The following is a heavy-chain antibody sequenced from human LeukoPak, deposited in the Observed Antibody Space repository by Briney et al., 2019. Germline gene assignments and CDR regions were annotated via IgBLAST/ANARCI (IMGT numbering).Heavy chain of an antibody. J-gene: IGHJ4*02. CDR3: ATDMVGYCGDVTCYSEAY. CDR2: FDPEVGKT. V-gene: IGHV1-24*01. D-gene: IGHD2-21*01. Sequence: ASVKVSCKVSEYSLTALSMHWVRQAPGKGLEWMGGFDPEVGKTMYAENLDGRLTVTDDTSTDTAYMQLSSLRLEDTAVYYCATDMVGYCGDVTCYSEAYWGQGTLVTVSS. CDR1: EYSLTALS.